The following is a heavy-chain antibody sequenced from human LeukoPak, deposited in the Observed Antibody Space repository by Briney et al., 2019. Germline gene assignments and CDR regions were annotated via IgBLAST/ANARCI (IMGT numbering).Heavy chain of an antibody. J-gene: IGHJ4*02. Sequence: GGSLRLSCAASGLTVSSNYTSWVRQAPGKGLEWVSVIYSSGITYYADSVKGRFTISRDNSKNTLYLQMNSLRAEDTAVYYCARDRGDGYNTWGQGTLVTVSS. D-gene: IGHD5-12*01. V-gene: IGHV3-66*01. CDR2: IYSSGIT. CDR3: ARDRGDGYNT. CDR1: GLTVSSNY.